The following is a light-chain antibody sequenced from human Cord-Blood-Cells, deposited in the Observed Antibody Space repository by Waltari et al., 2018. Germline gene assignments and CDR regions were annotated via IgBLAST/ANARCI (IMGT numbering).Light chain of an antibody. CDR1: SSDVGGYNY. CDR2: DVS. V-gene: IGLV2-11*01. CDR3: CSYAGSYTPMV. J-gene: IGLJ3*02. Sequence: QSALTQPRSVSGSPGQSVTISCTGTSSDVGGYNYVSWYQQHPGKAPKLMIYDVSKRPSGVPDRCSGSKSGNTASLTISGLQAEDEADYYCCSYAGSYTPMVFGGGTKLTVL.